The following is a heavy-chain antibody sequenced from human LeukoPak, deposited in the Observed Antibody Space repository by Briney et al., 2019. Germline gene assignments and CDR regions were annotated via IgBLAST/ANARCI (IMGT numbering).Heavy chain of an antibody. CDR1: GGTFSSYA. J-gene: IGHJ4*02. D-gene: IGHD3-22*01. Sequence: GSSVRVSCKASGGTFSSYAISWVRQAPGQGLEWMGRIIPILGIANYAQKFQGRVTITADKSTSTAYMELSSLRSEDTAVYYCARGPDSPDYWGEGTLVTVSS. CDR3: ARGPDSPDY. V-gene: IGHV1-69*04. CDR2: IIPILGIA.